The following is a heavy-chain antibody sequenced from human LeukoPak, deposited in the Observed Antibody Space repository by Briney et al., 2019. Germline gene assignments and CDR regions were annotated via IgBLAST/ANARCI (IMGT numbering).Heavy chain of an antibody. J-gene: IGHJ4*02. D-gene: IGHD2-15*01. CDR1: GGSLSSGSYY. V-gene: IGHV4-61*01. CDR2: IYYSGST. Sequence: SEALSLTCTVSGGSLSSGSYYWRWLRQPPGRGLEWIGYIYYSGSTNYNPSLKSRVTISVDTSKNQFSLKLSSVTAADTAVYYCARGTYTGYIVVPDYWGQGTLVTVSS. CDR3: ARGTYTGYIVVPDY.